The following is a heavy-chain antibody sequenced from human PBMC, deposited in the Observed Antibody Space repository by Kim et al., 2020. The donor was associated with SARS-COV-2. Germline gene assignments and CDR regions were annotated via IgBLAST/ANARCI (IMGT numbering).Heavy chain of an antibody. J-gene: IGHJ4*02. D-gene: IGHD5-18*01. V-gene: IGHV4-31*03. CDR3: ARGGVSNGDK. CDR2: IYYTGST. Sequence: SETLSLTCTVSGGSISSGGYYWTWIRQHPGEGLEWIGYIYYTGSTYYNPSLKSRVTISVDTSKNQFSLNPSSVTAADTAVYYCARGGVSNGDKWGQGTLVTVSS. CDR1: GGSISSGGYY.